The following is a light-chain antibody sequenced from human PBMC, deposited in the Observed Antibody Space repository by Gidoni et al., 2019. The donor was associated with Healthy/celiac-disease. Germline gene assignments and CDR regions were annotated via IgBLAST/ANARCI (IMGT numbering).Light chain of an antibody. V-gene: IGKV3-20*01. CDR1: QTFSSSS. CDR3: QQYGSFPGT. Sequence: EIVLSQSPGTLSLSPGERATLSCRASQTFSSSSLAWYQQKTGQAPRLLIYGASNRASGIPDRFSGSGSGTDFTLTISRLEPEDFAVYYCQQYGSFPGTFGPGTTVAIK. J-gene: IGKJ3*01. CDR2: GAS.